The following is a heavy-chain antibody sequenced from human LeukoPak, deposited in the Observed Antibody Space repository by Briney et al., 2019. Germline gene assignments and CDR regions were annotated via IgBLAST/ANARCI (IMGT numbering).Heavy chain of an antibody. J-gene: IGHJ5*02. D-gene: IGHD6-13*01. CDR3: ARRSSSSWYPGGNWFDP. CDR1: GYSFTSYW. V-gene: IGHV5-51*01. Sequence: GESLKISCKGSGYSFTSYWIGWVRQIPGKGLEWMGIIYPGDSDTRYSPSFQGQVTISADKSISTAYLQWSSLKASDTAMYYCARRSSSSWYPGGNWFDPWGQGTLVTVSS. CDR2: IYPGDSDT.